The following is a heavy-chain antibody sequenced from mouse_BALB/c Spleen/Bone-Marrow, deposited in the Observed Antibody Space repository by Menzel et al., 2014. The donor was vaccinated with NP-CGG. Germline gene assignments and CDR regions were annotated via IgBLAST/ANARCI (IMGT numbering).Heavy chain of an antibody. Sequence: EVMLVESGGGLVKPGGSLKLSCAASGFTFSSYAMSWVRQSPEKRLEWVAEISSGGSYTYYPDTVTGRFTISRDNAKNTLYLEMSSLRSEDRAMYYCARDSTGYFDYWGQGTTLTVSS. J-gene: IGHJ2*01. CDR2: ISSGGSYT. CDR1: GFTFSSYA. V-gene: IGHV5-9-4*01. CDR3: ARDSTGYFDY.